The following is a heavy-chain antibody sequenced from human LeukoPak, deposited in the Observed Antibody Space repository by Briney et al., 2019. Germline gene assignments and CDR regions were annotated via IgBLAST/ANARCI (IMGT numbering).Heavy chain of an antibody. CDR2: ISWNGAST. D-gene: IGHD1-26*01. J-gene: IGHJ2*01. Sequence: PGGSLRLSCAASGFIFDDYAMHWVRQAPGKGPEWVSLISWNGASTFYADSVKGRSTISRDNSKNSLYLQMHSLRVEDTALYYCAKWETVNGYFDLWGRGTLVTVSS. CDR3: AKWETVNGYFDL. CDR1: GFIFDDYA. V-gene: IGHV3-43D*04.